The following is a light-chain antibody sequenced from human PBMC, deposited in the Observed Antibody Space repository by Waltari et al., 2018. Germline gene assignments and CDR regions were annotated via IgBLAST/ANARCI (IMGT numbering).Light chain of an antibody. CDR1: QTIIANY. CDR3: QQYGTSSALT. Sequence: EIVLTQSPGTLSLSPGASAPLSCRASQTIIANYLAWYQQKPVQAPRLLIYGASNRATGIPDRFSGSGSGTDCTLTISRLEPEDYAVYHCQQYGTSSALTFGGGTKVEIK. CDR2: GAS. J-gene: IGKJ4*01. V-gene: IGKV3-20*01.